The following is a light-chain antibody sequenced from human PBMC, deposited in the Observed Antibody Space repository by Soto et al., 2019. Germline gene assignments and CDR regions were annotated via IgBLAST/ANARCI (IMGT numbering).Light chain of an antibody. CDR3: QQRRNWLT. Sequence: EIVLTQSPATLSFSPGERATLSCRASQSVSTYLAWYQQKPGQATRLLIYDASNRATGITARFSGSGSGTDFTLTISSIEPEDFAVYYCQQRRNWLTFGGGTKVEIK. J-gene: IGKJ4*01. CDR1: QSVSTY. CDR2: DAS. V-gene: IGKV3-11*01.